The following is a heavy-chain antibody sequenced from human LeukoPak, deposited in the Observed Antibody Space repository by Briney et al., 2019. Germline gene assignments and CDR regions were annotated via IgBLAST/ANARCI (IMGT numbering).Heavy chain of an antibody. Sequence: PGGSLRLSCAASGFTFSSYSMHWVRQAPGKGLEWVAVIPYDGSNKYYADSVKGRFTISRDNSKNTLYLQMNSLRAEDTAVYYCAKDVGRNYDILTGYDYWGQGTLVTVSS. CDR3: AKDVGRNYDILTGYDY. CDR1: GFTFSSYS. CDR2: IPYDGSNK. D-gene: IGHD3-9*01. J-gene: IGHJ4*02. V-gene: IGHV3-30*18.